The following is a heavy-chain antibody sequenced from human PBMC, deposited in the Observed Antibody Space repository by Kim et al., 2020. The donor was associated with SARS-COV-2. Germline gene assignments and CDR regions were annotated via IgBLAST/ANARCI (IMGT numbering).Heavy chain of an antibody. Sequence: SETLSLTCAVSGGSISSYYWSWIRQPPGKGLEWIGYIYYSGSTNYNPSLKSRVTISVDTSKNQFSLKLSSVTAADTAVYYCARLAMEDVLAAGYLNYYYYGMDVWGQGTTVTVSS. CDR2: IYYSGST. CDR1: GGSISSYY. V-gene: IGHV4-59*08. J-gene: IGHJ6*02. CDR3: ARLAMEDVLAAGYLNYYYYGMDV. D-gene: IGHD6-13*01.